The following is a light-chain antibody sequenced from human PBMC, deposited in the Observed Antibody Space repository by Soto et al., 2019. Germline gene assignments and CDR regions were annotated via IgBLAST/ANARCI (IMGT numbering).Light chain of an antibody. CDR3: AAWDDSLSGYV. V-gene: IGLV1-47*01. J-gene: IGLJ1*01. CDR1: SSNIGSNY. CDR2: RNN. Sequence: QSVLTQPPSASGTPGQRVTISCYGSSSNIGSNYGYWYQQLPGTAPKLLIYRNNQRPSGVPDRFSGSKSGTSASLAISGLRSEDEADYYCAAWDDSLSGYVFGTRTKLTVL.